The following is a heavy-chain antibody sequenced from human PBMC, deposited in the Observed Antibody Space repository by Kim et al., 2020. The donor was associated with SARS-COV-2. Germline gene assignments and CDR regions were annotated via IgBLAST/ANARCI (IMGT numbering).Heavy chain of an antibody. V-gene: IGHV3-11*01. J-gene: IGHJ4*02. D-gene: IGHD2-21*01. CDR2: ISSSGRSK. CDR1: GFDFSGYY. Sequence: GGSLRLSCSASGFDFSGYYMSWIRQTPEKGLEWISYISSSGRSKSYADSVQGRFTISRDNAKRSLYLQMNSLTVDDTAVYYCARADLIYFDYWGQGSLVTVSS. CDR3: ARADLIYFDY.